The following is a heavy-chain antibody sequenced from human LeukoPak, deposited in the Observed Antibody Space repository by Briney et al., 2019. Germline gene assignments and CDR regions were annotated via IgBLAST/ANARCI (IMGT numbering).Heavy chain of an antibody. J-gene: IGHJ4*02. CDR1: GGYINSNNW. V-gene: IGHV4-4*02. D-gene: IGHD3-22*01. CDR2: VYHSGST. Sequence: SGTLSLTCAVSGGYINSNNWWSWVRQPPGKGLEWIGEVYHSGSTNYNPSLKSRVTISVDTSKNQFSLKLSSVTAADTAVYYCARENWGYDSSGYYYVLNFDYWGQGTLVTVSS. CDR3: ARENWGYDSSGYYYVLNFDY.